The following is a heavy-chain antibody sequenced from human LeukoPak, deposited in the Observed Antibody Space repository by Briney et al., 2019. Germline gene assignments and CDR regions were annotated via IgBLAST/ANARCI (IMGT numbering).Heavy chain of an antibody. CDR2: IRGSGSNT. CDR1: GFTFSSYD. V-gene: IGHV3-23*01. D-gene: IGHD6-13*01. Sequence: GGSLRLSCAASGFTFSSYDMSWVRQAPGKGLEWVSAIRGSGSNTLYADSVKGRFTISRDNSKSTLYLQVSILRAEDTAVYYCANLIIAATGYEYFQHWGQGTLVTVSS. J-gene: IGHJ1*01. CDR3: ANLIIAATGYEYFQH.